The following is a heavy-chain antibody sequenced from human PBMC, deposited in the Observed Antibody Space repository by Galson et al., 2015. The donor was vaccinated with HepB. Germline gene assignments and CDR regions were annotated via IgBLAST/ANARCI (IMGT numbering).Heavy chain of an antibody. V-gene: IGHV4-39*07. J-gene: IGHJ4*02. D-gene: IGHD5-24*01. CDR3: ARLRFERWLQGRGLVDS. CDR2: VLSSGSA. Sequence: GWIRQPPGKGLEWIGSVLSSGSAYYKSSLRSRISVSLDTSKNQFSLSLRSVTAADTAAYYCARLRFERWLQGRGLVDSWGQGTLVTVSS.